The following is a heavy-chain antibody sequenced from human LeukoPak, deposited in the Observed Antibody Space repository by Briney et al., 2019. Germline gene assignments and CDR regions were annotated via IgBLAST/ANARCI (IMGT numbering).Heavy chain of an antibody. CDR3: AAPGASGFVGNFWSGPLDF. D-gene: IGHD3-3*01. V-gene: IGHV1-46*01. CDR1: GYTFTSHY. J-gene: IGHJ4*02. Sequence: GASVKVSCRASGYTFTSHYIHWVRQAPGQGLEWMEIINPSAGSTSFPQKFQGRVTMTRDTSTSTVYMELSSLRSEDTAVYYCAAPGASGFVGNFWSGPLDFWGQGTLVTVSS. CDR2: INPSAGST.